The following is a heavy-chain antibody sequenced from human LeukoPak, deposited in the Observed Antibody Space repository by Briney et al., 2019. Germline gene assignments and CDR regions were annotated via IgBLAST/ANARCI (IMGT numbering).Heavy chain of an antibody. CDR2: IYPGDSDT. J-gene: IGHJ4*02. V-gene: IGHV5-51*01. D-gene: IGHD5-18*01. Sequence: TSGESLKISCKGSGYSFTSYWIGWVRQMPGKGLEWMGIIYPGDSDTRYSPSFQGQVTISADKSISTAYLQWSSLKASDTAMYYCARLDVDTAMVTVYYFDYWGQGTLVTVSS. CDR1: GYSFTSYW. CDR3: ARLDVDTAMVTVYYFDY.